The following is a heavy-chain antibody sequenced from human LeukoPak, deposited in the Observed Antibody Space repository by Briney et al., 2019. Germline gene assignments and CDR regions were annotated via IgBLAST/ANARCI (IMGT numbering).Heavy chain of an antibody. CDR1: GGSFSGYY. CDR3: ARGRGVTTFHQRGDY. D-gene: IGHD4-17*01. Sequence: SETLSLTCAVSGGSFSGYYWSWIRQPPGKGLEWIGEINHSGSTNYNPSLKSRVTISVDTSKNQFSLKLSSVTAADTAVYYCARGRGVTTFHQRGDYWGQGTLVTVSS. J-gene: IGHJ4*02. V-gene: IGHV4-34*01. CDR2: INHSGST.